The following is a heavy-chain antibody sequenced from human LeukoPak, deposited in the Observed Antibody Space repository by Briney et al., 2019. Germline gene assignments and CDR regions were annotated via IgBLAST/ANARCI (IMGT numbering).Heavy chain of an antibody. CDR3: ARASSGWGSFDS. J-gene: IGHJ4*02. V-gene: IGHV1-3*01. D-gene: IGHD6-19*01. CDR1: GYSFNNFG. CDR2: INAGNGDT. Sequence: ASVKVSCKASGYSFNNFGFSWVRQAPGQGLEWLGWINAGNGDTKYSQNFQDRVTITRDTSASTAYMELSSLRSEDTAVYYCARASSGWGSFDSWGQGTLVTVSS.